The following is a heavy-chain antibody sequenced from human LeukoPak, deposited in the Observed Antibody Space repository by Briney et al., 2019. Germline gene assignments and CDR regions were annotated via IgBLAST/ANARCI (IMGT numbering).Heavy chain of an antibody. D-gene: IGHD5-24*01. CDR1: GCTFSSYA. Sequence: SVKVSCKSSGCTFSSYAISWVRQAPGQGLEWMGRIIPIFDIANYAQKFQGRVTITADKSTSTAYMELSSLRYQHTAVYYSAREREMATISPLVYWGQGTLVTVSS. J-gene: IGHJ4*02. CDR3: AREREMATISPLVY. V-gene: IGHV1-69*04. CDR2: IIPIFDIA.